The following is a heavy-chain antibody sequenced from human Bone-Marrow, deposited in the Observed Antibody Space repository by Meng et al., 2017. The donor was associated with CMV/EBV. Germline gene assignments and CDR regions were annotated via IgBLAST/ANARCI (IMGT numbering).Heavy chain of an antibody. CDR1: GFTFSSYA. CDR2: ISYDGSNK. CDR3: AREYCSSTSCYTYYYGMDV. V-gene: IGHV3-30-3*01. J-gene: IGHJ6*02. Sequence: GESLKISCAASGFTFSSYAMHWVRQAPGKGLEWVAVISYDGSNKYYADSVKGRFTISRDNSKNTLYLQMYSLRAEAPVVYYCAREYCSSTSCYTYYYGMDVWGQGTTVTVSS. D-gene: IGHD2-2*01.